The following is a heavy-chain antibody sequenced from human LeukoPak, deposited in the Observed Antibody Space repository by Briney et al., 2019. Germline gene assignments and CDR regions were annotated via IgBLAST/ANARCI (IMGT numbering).Heavy chain of an antibody. V-gene: IGHV3-23*01. CDR2: ISGSGGST. Sequence: GGSLRLSCAASGFTVSSNYMSWVRQAPGKGLEWVSAISGSGGSTYYADSVKGRLTISRDNSKNTLYLQMNSLRAEDTAVYYCARGAAAGTDFDYWGQGTLVTVSS. CDR1: GFTVSSNY. D-gene: IGHD6-13*01. J-gene: IGHJ4*02. CDR3: ARGAAAGTDFDY.